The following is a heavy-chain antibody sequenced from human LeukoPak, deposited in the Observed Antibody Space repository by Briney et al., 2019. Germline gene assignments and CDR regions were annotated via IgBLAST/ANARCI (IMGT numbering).Heavy chain of an antibody. V-gene: IGHV3-74*01. J-gene: IGHJ4*02. CDR2: VNGDGSGT. Sequence: QAGGSLRLSCAASGFTFSTYWMHWVRQAPGKGLVWVSRVNGDGSGTNYADSVKGRFTISRDNAKNTLYLQMNSLRAEDTAVYYCARDGIAAVDFDYWGQGILVTVSS. D-gene: IGHD6-13*01. CDR3: ARDGIAAVDFDY. CDR1: GFTFSTYW.